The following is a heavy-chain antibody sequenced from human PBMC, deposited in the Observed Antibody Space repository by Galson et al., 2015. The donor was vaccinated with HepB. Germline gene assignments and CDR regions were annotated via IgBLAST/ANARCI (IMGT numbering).Heavy chain of an antibody. V-gene: IGHV3-73*01. D-gene: IGHD2-21*01. CDR1: GYSFTSYW. CDR3: SRLVGDGPDY. J-gene: IGHJ4*02. Sequence: SGAEVKKPGESLKISCKGSGYSFTSYWIGWVRQMSGKGLEWVGRIRSKANNYATAYAASVKGRFTISRDDSKNTAYLQMNSLKAEDTAVYFCSRLVGDGPDYWGQGTLVTVSS. CDR2: IRSKANNYAT.